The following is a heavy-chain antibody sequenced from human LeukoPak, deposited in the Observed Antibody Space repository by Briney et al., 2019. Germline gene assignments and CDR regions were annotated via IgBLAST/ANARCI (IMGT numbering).Heavy chain of an antibody. CDR1: GGSLSDYY. D-gene: IGHD3-22*01. V-gene: IGHV4-34*01. J-gene: IGHJ3*02. CDR2: TNEKRKST. Sequence: SETLSLTCAVYGGSLSDYYWSWIRLPPGKGLEWIGETNEKRKSTNYNPSLKSRVTISVDTSKNQFSLKLSSVTAADTAVYYCAREDSSGPFAAFDIWGQGTMVTVSS. CDR3: AREDSSGPFAAFDI.